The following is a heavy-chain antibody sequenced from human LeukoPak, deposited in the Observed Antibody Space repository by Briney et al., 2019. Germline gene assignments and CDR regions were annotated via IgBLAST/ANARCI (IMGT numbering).Heavy chain of an antibody. Sequence: SETLSLTCAVSGGSISSGDYYWSWIRQPPGKGLEWIGYIYYSGSTYYNPSLKSRVTISVDTSKNQFSLKLSSVTAADTAVYFWARAEVAYVRDVGAKGTTAPVS. CDR1: GGSISSGDYY. J-gene: IGHJ6*04. V-gene: IGHV4-30-4*01. CDR2: IYYSGST. CDR3: ARAEVAYVRDV. D-gene: IGHD1-14*01.